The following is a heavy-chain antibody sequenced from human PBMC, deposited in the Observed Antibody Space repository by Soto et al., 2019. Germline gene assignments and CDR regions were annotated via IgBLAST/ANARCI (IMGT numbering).Heavy chain of an antibody. CDR1: GGSISSGGYY. CDR2: IYYSGST. CDR3: ARGDYYDVAYGMDV. J-gene: IGHJ6*02. Sequence: QVQLQESGPGLVKPSQTLSLTCSVSGGSISSGGYYWSWIRQHPGKGLEWIGYIYYSGSTYYNPSLKSRVTISVDTSKNQFSLKLSSVTAADTAVYYCARGDYYDVAYGMDVWGQGTTVTVSS. V-gene: IGHV4-31*03. D-gene: IGHD3-10*02.